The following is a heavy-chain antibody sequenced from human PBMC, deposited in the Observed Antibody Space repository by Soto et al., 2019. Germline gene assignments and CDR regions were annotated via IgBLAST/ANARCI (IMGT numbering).Heavy chain of an antibody. CDR1: GYTFTNYG. CDR2: ISAYNGHT. Sequence: QVQLVQSGAEMGQPGASVKVSCKASGYTFTNYGITWVRQAPGQGLEWMGWISAYNGHTNYEQKFQDRVTMTTDTSTSTAYMEVRSLRYDDAAVYYWAIDTTVGSVALDIWGQGTMVTVSS. J-gene: IGHJ3*02. D-gene: IGHD4-17*01. V-gene: IGHV1-18*01. CDR3: AIDTTVGSVALDI.